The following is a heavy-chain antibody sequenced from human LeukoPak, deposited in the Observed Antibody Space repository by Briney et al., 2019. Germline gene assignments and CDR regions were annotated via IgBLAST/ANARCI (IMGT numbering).Heavy chain of an antibody. CDR3: ARGAGIYYTTGWTGWFDP. V-gene: IGHV3-74*01. CDR2: SNCDGSST. Sequence: GGSLRLSCAASGFTFNRHWMHWVRQAPGKGLVWVSRSNCDGSSTVYADSVKGRFTISRDNAKNTLYLQMSSLRAEDTAVYYCARGAGIYYTTGWTGWFDPWGQGTLVTVTS. J-gene: IGHJ5*02. CDR1: GFTFNRHW. D-gene: IGHD6-19*01.